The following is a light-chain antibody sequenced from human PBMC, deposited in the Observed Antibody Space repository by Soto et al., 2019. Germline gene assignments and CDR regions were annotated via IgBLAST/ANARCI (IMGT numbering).Light chain of an antibody. CDR3: SSYTSSSTLMV. CDR2: DVS. V-gene: IGLV2-14*01. J-gene: IGLJ2*01. Sequence: QSALTQPASVSGSPGQSITISCTGTSSDVGGYNYVSWYQQHPGKAPKLMIYDVSNRPSGVSNRFSGSKSGNTASLTISGLQADDEADYYCSSYTSSSTLMVFGGGTKLTDL. CDR1: SSDVGGYNY.